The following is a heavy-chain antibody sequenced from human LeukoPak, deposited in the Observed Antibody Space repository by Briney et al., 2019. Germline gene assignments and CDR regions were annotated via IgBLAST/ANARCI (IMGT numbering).Heavy chain of an antibody. V-gene: IGHV3-48*03. Sequence: HPGGSLGLSCAASGFTFSNYEMNWVRQAPGKGLEWVSYISSSGRTIYYADSVKGRFTISRDNAKNSLYLQMNNLRAEDTAIYYCARDLDGGNSFDYWGQGTLVTVSS. D-gene: IGHD4-23*01. CDR3: ARDLDGGNSFDY. CDR2: ISSSGRTI. CDR1: GFTFSNYE. J-gene: IGHJ4*02.